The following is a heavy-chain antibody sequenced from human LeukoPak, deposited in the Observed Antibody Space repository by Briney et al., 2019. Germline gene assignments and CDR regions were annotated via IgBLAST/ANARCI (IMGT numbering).Heavy chain of an antibody. D-gene: IGHD6-19*01. Sequence: GASVKVSCKASGYTFTSYGISWVQQAPGQGLEWMGWISAYNGNTNYAQKLQGRVTMTTDTSTSTAYMELRSLSSDDTAVYYCARVAVAAYAGDYWGQGTLVTVSS. CDR1: GYTFTSYG. J-gene: IGHJ4*02. V-gene: IGHV1-18*01. CDR2: ISAYNGNT. CDR3: ARVAVAAYAGDY.